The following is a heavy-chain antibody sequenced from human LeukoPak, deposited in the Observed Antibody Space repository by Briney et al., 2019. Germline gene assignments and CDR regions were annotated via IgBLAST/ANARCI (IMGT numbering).Heavy chain of an antibody. Sequence: GGSLRLSCAASGFTFSSYAMSWLRQAPGKGLEWVSAISGSGGSTYYADSVKGRFTISRDNSKNTLYLQMNSLRAEDTAVYYCAKDRAYDFWSGSFGYWGQGTLVTVSS. D-gene: IGHD3-3*01. J-gene: IGHJ4*02. V-gene: IGHV3-23*01. CDR2: ISGSGGST. CDR1: GFTFSSYA. CDR3: AKDRAYDFWSGSFGY.